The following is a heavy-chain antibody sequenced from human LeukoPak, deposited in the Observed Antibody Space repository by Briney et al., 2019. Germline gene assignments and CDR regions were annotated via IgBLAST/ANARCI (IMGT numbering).Heavy chain of an antibody. V-gene: IGHV1-69*05. Sequence: GSSVKVSCKASGGTFSSYAISWVRQAPGQGLEWMGGIIPIFGTANYAQKFQGRVTITTDESTSTAYMELSSLRSEDTAVYYCARSRGDCSSTSCYTGENDGCICYYYYMDVWGKGTTVTVSS. CDR2: IIPIFGTA. D-gene: IGHD2-2*02. J-gene: IGHJ6*03. CDR1: GGTFSSYA. CDR3: ARSRGDCSSTSCYTGENDGCICYYYYMDV.